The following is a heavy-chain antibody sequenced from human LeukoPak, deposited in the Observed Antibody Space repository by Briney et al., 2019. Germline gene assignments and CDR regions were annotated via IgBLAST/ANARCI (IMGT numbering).Heavy chain of an antibody. V-gene: IGHV4-61*02. CDR1: GGSISSGSYY. CDR3: ARDSEGLRLGEMSI. CDR2: IYTSGST. Sequence: SETLSLTCTVSGGSISSGSYYWSWIRQPVGKGLEWIGRIYTSGSTNYNPSLKSRVTISVDTSKNQFSLKLSSVTAADTAVYYCARDSEGLRLGEMSIWGQGTLVTVSS. D-gene: IGHD3-16*01. J-gene: IGHJ4*02.